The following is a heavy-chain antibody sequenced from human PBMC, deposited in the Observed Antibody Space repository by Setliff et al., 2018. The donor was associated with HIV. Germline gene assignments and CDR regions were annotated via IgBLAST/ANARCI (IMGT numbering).Heavy chain of an antibody. Sequence: ETLSLTCAVYDDSFSGYYWTWIRQTPGKGLEWIGEINHSGNTHYNPSLERRVTISADTSQNQFSLNLTAVTAADTAVYYCAGSSSYSFDFWGQGTLVTVSS. CDR1: DDSFSGYY. J-gene: IGHJ4*02. CDR2: INHSGNT. D-gene: IGHD6-13*01. CDR3: AGSSSYSFDF. V-gene: IGHV4-34*01.